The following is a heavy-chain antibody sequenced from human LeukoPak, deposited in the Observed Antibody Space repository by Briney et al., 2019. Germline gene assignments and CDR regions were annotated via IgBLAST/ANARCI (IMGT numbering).Heavy chain of an antibody. CDR3: AREGSRSSFYFDY. CDR1: EFTFRDFH. Sequence: GGSLRLSCAVSEFTFRDFHMNWIRQSPGKGLVWISHNSNTGSTIYYADSVKGRSTISRDNAKNSLYLQVKSLRVEDTGVYYGAREGSRSSFYFDYWGQGTLVTVSS. CDR2: NSNTGSTI. V-gene: IGHV3-11*04. J-gene: IGHJ4*02. D-gene: IGHD6-6*01.